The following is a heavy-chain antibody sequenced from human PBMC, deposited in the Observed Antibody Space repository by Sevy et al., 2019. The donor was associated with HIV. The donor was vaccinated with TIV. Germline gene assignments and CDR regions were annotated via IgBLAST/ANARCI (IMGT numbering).Heavy chain of an antibody. CDR2: FDPQYGET. Sequence: ASVKVSCKVSGYTLTKLSIHWVRQAPGKGLEWMGDFDPQYGETIYAQRFQGRVTMTADTSTDTVYMELSSLTSEDTAVYYCARAPEALSSGWHYFDYWGQGTLVTVSS. D-gene: IGHD6-19*01. J-gene: IGHJ4*02. CDR3: ARAPEALSSGWHYFDY. V-gene: IGHV1-24*01. CDR1: GYTLTKLS.